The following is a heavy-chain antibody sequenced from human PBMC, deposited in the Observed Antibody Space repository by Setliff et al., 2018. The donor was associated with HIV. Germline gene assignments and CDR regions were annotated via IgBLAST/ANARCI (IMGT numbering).Heavy chain of an antibody. V-gene: IGHV3-33*08. Sequence: GGSLRLSCAASGFAFSGHQMSWVRQAPGKGLEWVAVMSIHGNVIIYADSVKGRFTISRDNAKKSVWLQMNSLRAEDTAVYYCARLPGYCSSSSCYGYLDYWGPGTLVTVSS. CDR2: MSIHGNVI. J-gene: IGHJ4*02. D-gene: IGHD2-2*01. CDR3: ARLPGYCSSSSCYGYLDY. CDR1: GFAFSGHQ.